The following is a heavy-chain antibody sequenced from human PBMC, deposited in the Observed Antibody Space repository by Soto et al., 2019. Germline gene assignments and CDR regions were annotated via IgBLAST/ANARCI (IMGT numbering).Heavy chain of an antibody. D-gene: IGHD3-22*01. CDR2: ISGSGGDT. J-gene: IGHJ4*02. V-gene: IGHV3-23*01. CDR1: GFTFSNYV. Sequence: EVQLLESGGGLVQPGGSLRLSCAVSGFTFSNYVMNWVRQAPGKGLEWVSGISGSGGDTYYADSVKGRFTISRDNSKNTLSLQMNSLRAEDTAVYYCANGYYDSPGYLTHLMGDHWGQGTLVTVSS. CDR3: ANGYYDSPGYLTHLMGDH.